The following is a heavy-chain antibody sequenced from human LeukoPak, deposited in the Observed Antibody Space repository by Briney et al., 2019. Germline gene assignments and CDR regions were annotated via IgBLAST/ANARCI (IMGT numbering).Heavy chain of an antibody. D-gene: IGHD5-24*01. CDR3: ARDHIDGFNPNNWFDP. CDR1: GDSISKDYYC. Sequence: PSETLSLTCTVSGDSISKDYYCWAWIRQPPGKGLEWIGSIYNNANTYYNPPLESRVTMSVDTSKNQISLMLTSVTAADTAVYYCARDHIDGFNPNNWFDPWGQGTLVTVSS. J-gene: IGHJ5*02. V-gene: IGHV4-39*07. CDR2: IYNNANT.